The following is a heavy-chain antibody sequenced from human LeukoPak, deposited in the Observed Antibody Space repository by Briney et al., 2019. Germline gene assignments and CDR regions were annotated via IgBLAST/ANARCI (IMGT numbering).Heavy chain of an antibody. CDR3: ARTTIAVTGTGGRSAFDF. J-gene: IGHJ3*01. V-gene: IGHV1-18*01. CDR1: GYTFIASG. Sequence: ASVKVSCKASGYTFIASGITWVRQAPGQGLEWMGWISTYKNHTNYAQKFQDRVTMTTDTSTSTAYMELRSLRSDDTAVYYCARTTIAVTGTGGRSAFDFWGQGTMLTVSS. D-gene: IGHD6-19*01. CDR2: ISTYKNHT.